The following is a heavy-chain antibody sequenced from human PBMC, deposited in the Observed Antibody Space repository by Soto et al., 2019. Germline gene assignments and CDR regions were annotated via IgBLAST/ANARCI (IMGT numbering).Heavy chain of an antibody. CDR2: ISSSSSYI. V-gene: IGHV3-21*01. CDR3: ARDPSVDTAMGGFDY. Sequence: PVGSLRLSCAASGFTFSSYSMNWVRQAPGKGLEWVSSISSSSSYIYYADSVKGRFTISRDNAKNSLYLQMNSLRAEDTAVYYCARDPSVDTAMGGFDYCGQRTLVTVSS. D-gene: IGHD5-18*01. CDR1: GFTFSSYS. J-gene: IGHJ4*02.